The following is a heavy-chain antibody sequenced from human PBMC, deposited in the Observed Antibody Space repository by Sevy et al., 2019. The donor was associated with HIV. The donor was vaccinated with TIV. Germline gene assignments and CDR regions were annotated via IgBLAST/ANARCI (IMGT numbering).Heavy chain of an antibody. Sequence: ASVKVSCRASGYTFTSYHMQWVRQAPGQGLEWMGIINPSGGSTNYAQKFQGRVTMTRDKSTSTVYMELSSLKFVDTAVYFCARGYGSLDYWGPGTPVTVSS. CDR1: GYTFTSYH. CDR3: ARGYGSLDY. CDR2: INPSGGST. D-gene: IGHD2-15*01. V-gene: IGHV1-46*01. J-gene: IGHJ4*02.